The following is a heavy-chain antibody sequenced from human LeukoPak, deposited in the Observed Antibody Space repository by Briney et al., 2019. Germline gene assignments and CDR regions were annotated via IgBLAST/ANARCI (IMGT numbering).Heavy chain of an antibody. CDR3: ARHSRGSPIDD. Sequence: GGSLRLSCAASGFTFNSYWMSWLRQAPEKGPEWLANIRQDGSDKQYVDSVKGRFTISRDNAKNSLYLQMNSLSAEDTAVYYCARHSRGSPIDDWGQGTLVTGSS. V-gene: IGHV3-7*01. D-gene: IGHD2-15*01. CDR2: IRQDGSDK. J-gene: IGHJ4*02. CDR1: GFTFNSYW.